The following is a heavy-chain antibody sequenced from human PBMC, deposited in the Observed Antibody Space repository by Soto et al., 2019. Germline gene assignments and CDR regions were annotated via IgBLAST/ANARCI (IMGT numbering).Heavy chain of an antibody. V-gene: IGHV4-59*01. J-gene: IGHJ5*02. CDR3: ARVSYRRGWFDP. Sequence: PSETLSLTCTVSGGSISSYYWSWIRQPPGKGLEWIGYIYYSGSTNYNPSLKSRVTISVDTSKNQFSLKLSSATAADTAVYYCARVSYRRGWFDPWGQGTLVTVSS. D-gene: IGHD1-26*01. CDR2: IYYSGST. CDR1: GGSISSYY.